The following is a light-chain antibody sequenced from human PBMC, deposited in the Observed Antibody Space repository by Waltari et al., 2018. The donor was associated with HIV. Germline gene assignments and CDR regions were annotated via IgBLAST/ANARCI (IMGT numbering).Light chain of an antibody. Sequence: DIQMTQSPSSLSASIGDRVIITCRASQGVGNFLAWYQQKPGKVPKLLIYGVSTLQSGVPSRFSGSGSGTDFTLTISSLQPEDVATYYCQRYHGAPWTFGQGTKVEI. CDR2: GVS. CDR1: QGVGNF. V-gene: IGKV1-27*01. J-gene: IGKJ1*01. CDR3: QRYHGAPWT.